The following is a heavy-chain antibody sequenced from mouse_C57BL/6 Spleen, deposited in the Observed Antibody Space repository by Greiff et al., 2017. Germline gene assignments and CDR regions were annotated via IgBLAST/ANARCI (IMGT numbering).Heavy chain of an antibody. CDR3: ARFRITTVVATDY. CDR2: IYPGDGDT. CDR1: GYAFSSSW. J-gene: IGHJ2*01. D-gene: IGHD1-1*01. V-gene: IGHV1-82*01. Sequence: VQLQQSGPELVKPGASVKISCKASGYAFSSSWMNWVKQRPGKGLEWIGRIYPGDGDTNYNQKFKGKATLTVDTSSSTAYMQLSSLTSEDSAVYYCARFRITTVVATDYWGQGTTL.